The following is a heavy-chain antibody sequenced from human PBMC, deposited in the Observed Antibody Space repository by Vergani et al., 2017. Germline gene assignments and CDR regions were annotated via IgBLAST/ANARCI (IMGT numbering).Heavy chain of an antibody. CDR1: GFTFSSYG. CDR3: AKDPTNYGDYYYYYMDV. CDR2: ISYDGSNK. Sequence: VQLVESGGGVVQPGRSLRLSCAASGFTFSSYGMHWVRQAPGKGLEWVAVISYDGSNKYYADSVKGRFTISRDNSKNTLYLQMNSLRAEDTAVYYCAKDPTNYGDYYYYYMDVWGKGTTVTVSS. J-gene: IGHJ6*03. D-gene: IGHD4-17*01. V-gene: IGHV3-30*18.